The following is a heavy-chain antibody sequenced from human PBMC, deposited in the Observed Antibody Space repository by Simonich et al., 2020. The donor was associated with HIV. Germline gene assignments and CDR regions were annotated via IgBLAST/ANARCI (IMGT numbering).Heavy chain of an antibody. D-gene: IGHD1-7*01. Sequence: QVHLQQWGAGLLKPSETLSLTCAVYVGSFTPYYWTWIRQPPGKGLEWIGDINHSKYTKYNPSLKSRLTISIDTSKNQFSLKLTSVTAADTAIYYCARGRKITGTYRWFDPWGQGTLVTVSS. CDR3: ARGRKITGTYRWFDP. V-gene: IGHV4-34*01. J-gene: IGHJ5*02. CDR1: VGSFTPYY. CDR2: INHSKYT.